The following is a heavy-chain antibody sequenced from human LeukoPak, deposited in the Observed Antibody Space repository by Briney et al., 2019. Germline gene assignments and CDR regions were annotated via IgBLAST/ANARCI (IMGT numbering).Heavy chain of an antibody. CDR2: IYYSGST. D-gene: IGHD3-16*02. CDR1: GGSISSSSYY. V-gene: IGHV4-39*07. Sequence: SETLSLTCTVSGGSISSSSYYWGWIRQPPGEGLEWIGSIYYSGSTYYNPSLKSRVTISVDTSKNQFSLKLSSVTAADTAVYYCARVGAGGVIRYWGQGTLVTVSS. CDR3: ARVGAGGVIRY. J-gene: IGHJ4*02.